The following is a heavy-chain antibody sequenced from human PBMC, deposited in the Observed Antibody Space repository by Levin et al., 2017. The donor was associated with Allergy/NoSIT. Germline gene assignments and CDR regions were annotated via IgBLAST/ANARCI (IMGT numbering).Heavy chain of an antibody. Sequence: GGSLRLSCAASGFTFSSYGMHWVRQAPGKGLEWVAVISYDGSNKYYADSVKGRFTISRDNSKNTLYLQMNSLRAEDTAVYYCAKDHYDILTGYTGDYYYYYYMDVWGKGTTVTVSS. CDR1: GFTFSSYG. CDR3: AKDHYDILTGYTGDYYYYYYMDV. J-gene: IGHJ6*03. CDR2: ISYDGSNK. V-gene: IGHV3-30*18. D-gene: IGHD3-9*01.